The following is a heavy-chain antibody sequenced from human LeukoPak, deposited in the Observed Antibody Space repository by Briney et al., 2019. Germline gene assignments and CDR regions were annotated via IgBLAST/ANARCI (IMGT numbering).Heavy chain of an antibody. CDR2: ISSNGCST. CDR1: GFTFSSYA. Sequence: GGSLRLSCAASGFTFSSYAMHWVRQAPGKGLEYVSAISSNGCSTYYANSVKGRFTISRDNSKNTLYLQMGSLRAEDMAVYYCASFSIAVAGTRGAFDIWGQGTMVTVSS. D-gene: IGHD6-19*01. CDR3: ASFSIAVAGTRGAFDI. V-gene: IGHV3-64*01. J-gene: IGHJ3*02.